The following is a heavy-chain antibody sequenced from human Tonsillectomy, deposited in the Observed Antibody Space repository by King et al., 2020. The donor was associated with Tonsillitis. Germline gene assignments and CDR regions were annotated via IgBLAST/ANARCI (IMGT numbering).Heavy chain of an antibody. CDR2: ISYDGSNK. J-gene: IGHJ4*02. CDR3: AKDWDRVYGDYVGLSI. D-gene: IGHD4-17*01. V-gene: IGHV3-30*18. Sequence: VQLVESGGGVVQPGRSLRLSCAASGFTFSSYGMHWVRQAPGKGLEWVAVISYDGSNKYYADSVKGRFTISRDNSKNTLYLQMNSLRAEDTAVYYCAKDWDRVYGDYVGLSIWGQGTLVTVSS. CDR1: GFTFSSYG.